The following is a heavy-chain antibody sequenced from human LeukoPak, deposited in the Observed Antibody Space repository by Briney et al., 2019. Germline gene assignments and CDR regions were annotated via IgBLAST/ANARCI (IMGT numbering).Heavy chain of an antibody. CDR1: GGSISSSSYY. CDR2: IYYSGST. Sequence: SETLSLTCTVSGGSISSSSYYWGWIRQPPGKGLDWIGCIYYSGSTYYNPSLKSRVTISVDTSKNQFSLKLSSVTAADTAVYYCTRVLGNHYYYYYYMDVWGKGTTVTVSS. D-gene: IGHD7-27*01. V-gene: IGHV4-39*07. CDR3: TRVLGNHYYYYYYMDV. J-gene: IGHJ6*03.